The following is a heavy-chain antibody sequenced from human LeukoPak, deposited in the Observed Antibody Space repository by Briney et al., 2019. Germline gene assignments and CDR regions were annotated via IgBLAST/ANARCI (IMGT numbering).Heavy chain of an antibody. CDR1: GYSFANYW. V-gene: IGHV5-51*01. CDR3: ARGREFHRRSFDS. D-gene: IGHD3-10*01. CDR2: IYPGDSDT. Sequence: GESLKISCQASGYSFANYWIAWVRQMPGKGLERIGNIYPGDSDTRYSPSFQGQVTISADKSTNTAYLQWSRLKASDTAMYYCARGREFHRRSFDSWGQGTLFTVSS. J-gene: IGHJ4*02.